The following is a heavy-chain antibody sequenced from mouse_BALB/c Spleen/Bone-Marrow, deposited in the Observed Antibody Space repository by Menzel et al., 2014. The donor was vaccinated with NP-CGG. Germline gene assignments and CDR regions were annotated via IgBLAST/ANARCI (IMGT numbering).Heavy chain of an antibody. CDR1: GYTFTSYW. Sequence: VQLVESGAELVRPGASVKLSCKASGYTFTSYWINWVKQRPGQGLEWIGNIYPSDSYTNYNQKFRDKATLTVDKSSTTAYMQLSSPTSEDSAVYYCTRGGSSHYYFDYWGQGTTLTVSS. V-gene: IGHV1-69*02. CDR3: TRGGSSHYYFDY. CDR2: IYPSDSYT. D-gene: IGHD1-1*01. J-gene: IGHJ2*01.